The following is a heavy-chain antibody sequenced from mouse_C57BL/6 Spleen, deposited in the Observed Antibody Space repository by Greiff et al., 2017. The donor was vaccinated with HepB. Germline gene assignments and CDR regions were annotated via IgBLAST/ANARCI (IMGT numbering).Heavy chain of an antibody. Sequence: EVKVVESGGGLVKPGGSLKLSCAASGFTFSDYEMHWVRQAPEKGLEWVAYISSGSSTIYYADTVKGRFTISRDNAKNTLFLQMTSLRSEDTAMYYCARRTVVAYYYAMDYWGQGTSVTVSS. V-gene: IGHV5-17*01. D-gene: IGHD1-1*01. CDR3: ARRTVVAYYYAMDY. J-gene: IGHJ4*01. CDR2: ISSGSSTI. CDR1: GFTFSDYE.